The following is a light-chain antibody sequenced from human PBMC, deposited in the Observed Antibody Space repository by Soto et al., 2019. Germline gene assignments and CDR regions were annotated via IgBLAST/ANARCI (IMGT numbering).Light chain of an antibody. J-gene: IGKJ5*01. CDR3: QQRWHWPPNT. CDR2: ETS. V-gene: IGKV3-11*01. Sequence: EIVLTQSPATLSLSPGERATLSCRASESVSSYLAWYQQKPGLPPRLLIYETSNRVIGIPARFSGSGSGTDFTPTISSLEPEDFGVYYCQQRWHWPPNTFGQGTRLEIK. CDR1: ESVSSY.